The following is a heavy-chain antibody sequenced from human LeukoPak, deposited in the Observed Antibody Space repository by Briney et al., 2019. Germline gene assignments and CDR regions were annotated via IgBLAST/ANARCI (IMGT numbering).Heavy chain of an antibody. J-gene: IGHJ5*02. Sequence: SETLSLTCAVYGGSFSGYYWSWIRQPPGKGLEWIGEINHSGSTNYNPSLKSRVTISVDTSKNQFSLKLSSVTAADTAVYYCARGVVVPAAISAPWFDPWGQGTLVTVPS. CDR3: ARGVVVPAAISAPWFDP. CDR2: INHSGST. CDR1: GGSFSGYY. V-gene: IGHV4-34*01. D-gene: IGHD2-2*01.